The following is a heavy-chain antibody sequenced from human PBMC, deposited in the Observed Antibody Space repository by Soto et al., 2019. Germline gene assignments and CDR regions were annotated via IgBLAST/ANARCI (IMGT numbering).Heavy chain of an antibody. CDR3: ATFSWVGATTGAFDI. D-gene: IGHD1-26*01. CDR1: GGSTSSYY. CDR2: IYYSGST. Sequence: SETLSLTCTVSGGSTSSYYWSWIRQPPGKGLEWIGYIYYSGSTNYNPSLKSRVTISVDTSKNQFSLKLSSVTAADTAVYYCATFSWVGATTGAFDIWGQGTMVTVSS. J-gene: IGHJ3*02. V-gene: IGHV4-59*01.